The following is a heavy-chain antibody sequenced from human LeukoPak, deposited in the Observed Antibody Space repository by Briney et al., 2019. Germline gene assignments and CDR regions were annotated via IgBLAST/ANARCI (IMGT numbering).Heavy chain of an antibody. V-gene: IGHV3-23*01. J-gene: IGHJ6*03. D-gene: IGHD2-2*01. Sequence: GGSLRLSCAASGFTFSSYAMSWVRQAPGKGLEWVSAISGSGGSTYYADSVKGRFTISRDNSKNTLYLQMNSLRAEDTAVYYCAKAGRRSCSSTSCYYYYYMDVWGKGTTVTVSS. CDR2: ISGSGGST. CDR3: AKAGRRSCSSTSCYYYYYMDV. CDR1: GFTFSSYA.